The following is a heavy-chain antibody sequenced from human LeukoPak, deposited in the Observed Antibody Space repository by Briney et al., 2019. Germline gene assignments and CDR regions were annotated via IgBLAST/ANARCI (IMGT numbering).Heavy chain of an antibody. V-gene: IGHV3-7*05. CDR2: IKEDGSEK. CDR3: ARFPTGFDY. D-gene: IGHD4-17*01. Sequence: GGSLRLSCAASGFTFSSYWMTWVRRAPGKGLEWVASIKEDGSEKYYVDSVKGRFTISRDNAKNSLYLQMNSLRAEDTAMYYCARFPTGFDYWGQGTLVTVSS. CDR1: GFTFSSYW. J-gene: IGHJ4*02.